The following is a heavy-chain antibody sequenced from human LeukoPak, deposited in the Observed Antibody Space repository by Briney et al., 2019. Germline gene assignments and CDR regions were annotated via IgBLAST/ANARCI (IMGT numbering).Heavy chain of an antibody. D-gene: IGHD2-15*01. V-gene: IGHV3-23*01. CDR3: AKDGALGYCSGGSCHSPAYNWFDP. CDR1: GFTFSSYA. Sequence: GGSLRLSCAASGFTFSSYAMSWVRQAPGKGLEWVSAISGSGGSTYYADSVKGRFTISRDNSKNTLYLQMNSLRAEDTAVYYCAKDGALGYCSGGSCHSPAYNWFDPWGQGTLVTVSS. J-gene: IGHJ5*02. CDR2: ISGSGGST.